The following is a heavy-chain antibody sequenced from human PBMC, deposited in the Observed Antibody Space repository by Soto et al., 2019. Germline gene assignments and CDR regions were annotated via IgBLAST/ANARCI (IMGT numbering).Heavy chain of an antibody. CDR2: IKQDGSEK. CDR3: IKHYYYYGMDV. J-gene: IGHJ6*02. Sequence: PGGSLRLSCAASGFTFSSYWMSRVRQAPGKGLEWVANIKQDGSEKYYVDSVKGRFTISRDNAKNSLYLQMNSLRAEDTAVYYCIKHYYYYGMDVWRQRTTVTVSS. CDR1: GFTFSSYW. V-gene: IGHV3-7*03.